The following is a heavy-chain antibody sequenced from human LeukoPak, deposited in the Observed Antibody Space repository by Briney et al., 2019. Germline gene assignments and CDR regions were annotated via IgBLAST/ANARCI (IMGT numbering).Heavy chain of an antibody. CDR3: ARETLTSLGYYGMDV. J-gene: IGHJ6*02. CDR1: GLTFSSDA. CDR2: ISYDGSNK. V-gene: IGHV3-30*04. Sequence: GRSPRLSCAVSGLTFSSDAMHWGPPAPGKRLEWVAVISYDGSNKYYADSVKGRFTISRDNSKNTLYLQMNSLRAEDTAVYYCARETLTSLGYYGMDVWGQGTTVTVSS. D-gene: IGHD7-27*01.